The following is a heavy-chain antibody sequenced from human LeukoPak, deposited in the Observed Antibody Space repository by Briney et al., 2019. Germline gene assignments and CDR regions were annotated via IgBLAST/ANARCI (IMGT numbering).Heavy chain of an antibody. J-gene: IGHJ3*02. CDR3: ARRGRADTSCYSPNTYDI. Sequence: GGSLRLSCAASGFTFRIYGMHWVRQAPGKGLEWVAAIWYDGSHRYHADSLKGRFTISRDNSKDTLYLQMNSLRADDTAVYFCARRGRADTSCYSPNTYDIWGQGTMVTVSS. CDR2: IWYDGSHR. D-gene: IGHD2-15*01. V-gene: IGHV3-33*01. CDR1: GFTFRIYG.